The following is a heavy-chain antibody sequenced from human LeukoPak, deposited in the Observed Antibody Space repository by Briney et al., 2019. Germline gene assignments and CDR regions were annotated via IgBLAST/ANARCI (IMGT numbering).Heavy chain of an antibody. J-gene: IGHJ4*02. D-gene: IGHD2-21*02. V-gene: IGHV4-59*08. CDR1: SGSISSYY. Sequence: KPSETLSLTCSVSSGSISSYYWSWIRQPPGKGLEWIGYIYYSGSTNYNPSLKSRVTISVDTSKNQFSLKLSSVTAADTAVYYCARHLAYCGGDCYGFDYWGQGTLVTVSS. CDR2: IYYSGST. CDR3: ARHLAYCGGDCYGFDY.